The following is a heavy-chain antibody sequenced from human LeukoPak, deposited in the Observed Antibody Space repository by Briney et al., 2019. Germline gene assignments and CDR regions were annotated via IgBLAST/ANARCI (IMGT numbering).Heavy chain of an antibody. J-gene: IGHJ4*02. CDR2: IYYSGST. D-gene: IGHD6-19*01. V-gene: IGHV4-39*01. CDR3: ARHGRRQWLVPGGYYFDY. Sequence: SETLSLTCTVSGGSISSSSYYWGWIRQPPGKGLEWIGSIYYSGSTYYNPSLKSRVTISVDTSKNQFSLKLSSVTAADTAVYYCARHGRRQWLVPGGYYFDYWGQGTLVTVSS. CDR1: GGSISSSSYY.